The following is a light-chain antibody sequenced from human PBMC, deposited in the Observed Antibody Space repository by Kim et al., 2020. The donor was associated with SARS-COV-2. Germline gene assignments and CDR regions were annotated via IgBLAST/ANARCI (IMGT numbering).Light chain of an antibody. CDR2: AAS. Sequence: SASVGDGVTITCRASQDIANYLVWYQQKPGKVPRVLVYAASALKSGVPSRFSVSRSGTDFTLTISNLQPEDVATYYCQKYDSAPWTFGQGTKLEIK. J-gene: IGKJ1*01. CDR3: QKYDSAPWT. V-gene: IGKV1-27*01. CDR1: QDIANY.